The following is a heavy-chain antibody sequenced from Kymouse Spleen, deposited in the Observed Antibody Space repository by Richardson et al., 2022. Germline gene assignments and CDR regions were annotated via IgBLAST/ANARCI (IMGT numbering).Heavy chain of an antibody. CDR2: ISWNSGSI. CDR3: AKDIMVRNYYYYGMDV. Sequence: EVQLVESGGGLVQPGRSLRLSCAASGFTFDDYAMHWVRQAPGKGLEWVSGISWNSGSIGYADSVKGRFTISRDNAKNSLYLQMNSLRAEDTALYYCAKDIMVRNYYYYGMDVWGQGTTVTVSS. D-gene: IGHD2-8*01. J-gene: IGHJ6*02. V-gene: IGHV3-9*01. CDR1: GFTFDDYA.